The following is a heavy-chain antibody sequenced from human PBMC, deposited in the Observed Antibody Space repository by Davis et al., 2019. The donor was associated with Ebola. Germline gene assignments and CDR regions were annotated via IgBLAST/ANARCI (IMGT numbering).Heavy chain of an antibody. Sequence: ASVKVSCKASGYTFTGYYMHWVRQAPGQGLEWMGWINPNSGGTNYAQKFQGRVTMTRDTSISTAYMELSRLRSDDTAVYYCARAVWGRRATAYNWFDPWGQGTLVTVSS. D-gene: IGHD3-16*01. CDR1: GYTFTGYY. CDR2: INPNSGGT. CDR3: ARAVWGRRATAYNWFDP. V-gene: IGHV1-2*02. J-gene: IGHJ5*02.